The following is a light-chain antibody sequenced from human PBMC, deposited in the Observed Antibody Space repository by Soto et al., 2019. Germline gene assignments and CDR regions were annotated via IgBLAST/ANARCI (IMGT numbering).Light chain of an antibody. CDR2: YAS. V-gene: IGKV1D-12*01. Sequence: DIQMTQSPSSLSASVGDRVTITCRASQDITTSLAWYQQKPGKAPKLLIYYASRLANGVPSRFSASGSGTDFTLTINSLQPEDFQTFYCQQAHIFPLTFGGGTKVDIK. CDR1: QDITTS. CDR3: QQAHIFPLT. J-gene: IGKJ4*01.